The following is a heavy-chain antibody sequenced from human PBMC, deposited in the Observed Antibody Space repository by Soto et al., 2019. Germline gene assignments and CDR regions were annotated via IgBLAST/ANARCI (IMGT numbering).Heavy chain of an antibody. D-gene: IGHD3-22*01. J-gene: IGHJ5*02. V-gene: IGHV4-30-4*01. CDR3: ARGYLVGSGYPGWFDP. CDR2: IYYSGST. CDR1: GGSISSGDYY. Sequence: SETLSLTCTVSGGSISSGDYYWSWIRQPPGKGLEWIGYIYYSGSTYYNPSLKSRVTIPVDTSKNQFSLKLSSVTAADTAVYYCARGYLVGSGYPGWFDPWGQGTLVTVSS.